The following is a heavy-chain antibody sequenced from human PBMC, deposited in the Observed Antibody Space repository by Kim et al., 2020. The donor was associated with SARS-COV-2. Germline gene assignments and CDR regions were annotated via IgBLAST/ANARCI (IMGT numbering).Heavy chain of an antibody. D-gene: IGHD3-22*01. CDR2: LVVVVYI. J-gene: IGHJ4*02. Sequence: GGSLRLSCAASGFTFSSYSMNWVRRLQGRGWSGSHPLVVVVYIYYADSVKGRFTISRDNAKNSLYLQMNSLRAEDTAVYYCARNRYYYDSSGYFYLAHWGQGTLVTVSS. CDR3: ARNRYYYDSSGYFYLAH. CDR1: GFTFSSYS. V-gene: IGHV3-21*01.